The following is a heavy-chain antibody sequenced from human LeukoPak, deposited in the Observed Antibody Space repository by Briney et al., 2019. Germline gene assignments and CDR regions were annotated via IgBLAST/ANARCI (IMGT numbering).Heavy chain of an antibody. V-gene: IGHV4-59*01. D-gene: IGHD3-10*01. J-gene: IGHJ4*02. CDR1: GGSTSSYY. CDR3: ARDTQARGIDY. Sequence: SETLSLTCTVSGGSTSSYYWSWIRQPPGKGLEWIGYIYYSGSTNYNPSLKSRVTISVDTSKNQFSLKLSSVTAADTAVYYCARDTQARGIDYWGQGTLVTVSS. CDR2: IYYSGST.